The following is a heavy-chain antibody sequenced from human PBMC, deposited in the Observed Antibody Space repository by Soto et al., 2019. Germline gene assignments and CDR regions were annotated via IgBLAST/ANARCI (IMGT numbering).Heavy chain of an antibody. CDR2: ITSSGTYT. Sequence: QVQLVESGGGLVKPGRSLRLSCAASGFIFSDNYMTWIRQAPGKGLEWVSYITSSGTYTNYADSVKGRFTISRDNAKDSLYLQTNSLRAEDTAVYYCARGSGYGSGNYDYWGQGTLVTVSS. J-gene: IGHJ4*02. D-gene: IGHD3-10*01. CDR3: ARGSGYGSGNYDY. V-gene: IGHV3-11*05. CDR1: GFIFSDNY.